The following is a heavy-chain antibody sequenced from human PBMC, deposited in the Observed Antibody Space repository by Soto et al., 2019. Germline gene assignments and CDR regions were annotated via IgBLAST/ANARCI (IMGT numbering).Heavy chain of an antibody. Sequence: QVQLQESGPGLVKPSQTLSLTCTVSGGSISSGGYYWSWIRQHPGKGLEWIGYMYYSGSTYYNPSLKSRVTISVDTSKNQFSLKLSSVTAADTAVYYCARDRYWLNFYGMAVWGQGTTVTVSS. J-gene: IGHJ6*02. D-gene: IGHD3-9*01. CDR3: ARDRYWLNFYGMAV. CDR2: MYYSGST. CDR1: GGSISSGGYY. V-gene: IGHV4-31*03.